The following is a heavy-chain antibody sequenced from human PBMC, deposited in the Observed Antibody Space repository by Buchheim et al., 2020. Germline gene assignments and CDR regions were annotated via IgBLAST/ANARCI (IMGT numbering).Heavy chain of an antibody. CDR2: INTNTGNP. CDR3: ASGYCTGGVCYKGDPFYYYGMDV. J-gene: IGHJ6*02. D-gene: IGHD2-8*02. CDR1: GYTFTSYA. V-gene: IGHV7-4-1*02. Sequence: QVQLVQSGSELKKPGASVKVSCKASGYTFTSYAMNWVRQAPGQGLEWMGWINTNTGNPTYAQGFTGRFVFSLDTSVSTAYLQISSLKAEDTAVYYCASGYCTGGVCYKGDPFYYYGMDVWGQGTT.